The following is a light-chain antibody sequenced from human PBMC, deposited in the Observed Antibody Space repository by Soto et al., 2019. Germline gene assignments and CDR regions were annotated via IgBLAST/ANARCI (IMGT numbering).Light chain of an antibody. CDR2: GAS. V-gene: IGKV3-15*01. Sequence: VMTQSPTTLYVSPGETATLSCRASHSVGSNLAWYQQNPGQAPRLLIYGASTRATGLPARFSGSGSATQFTLTISSLQSEDFGFYYCQQYKQWPVAFGGGTKVEIK. CDR1: HSVGSN. CDR3: QQYKQWPVA. J-gene: IGKJ4*01.